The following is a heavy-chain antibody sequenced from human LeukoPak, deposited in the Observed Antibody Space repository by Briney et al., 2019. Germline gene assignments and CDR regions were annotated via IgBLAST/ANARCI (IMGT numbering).Heavy chain of an antibody. J-gene: IGHJ4*02. CDR3: AREMAAVTPFDC. V-gene: IGHV3-21*01. CDR2: ISTSSTYI. D-gene: IGHD2-15*01. CDR1: GFTFDEYA. Sequence: GGSLRLSCAASGFTFDEYAMHWVRQAPGKGLEWVSSISTSSTYISYADSVKGRFTISRDNAKNSLYLQMNSLRAEDTAVYYCAREMAAVTPFDCWGQGTLVTVSS.